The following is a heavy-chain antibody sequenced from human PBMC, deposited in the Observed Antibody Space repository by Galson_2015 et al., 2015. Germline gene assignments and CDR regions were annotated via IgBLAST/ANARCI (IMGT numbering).Heavy chain of an antibody. J-gene: IGHJ4*02. CDR3: ARGLTRGGHCSDNNCPFDY. D-gene: IGHD2-15*01. Sequence: SLRLSCAASGFTFSYYTMNWVRQAPGKGLEWVSSFGSSSTYRYYADSVKGRFTISRDNAKNSLFLQMNSVRADDTAVYYCARGLTRGGHCSDNNCPFDYWGQGTLVTVSS. CDR1: GFTFSYYT. V-gene: IGHV3-21*01. CDR2: FGSSSTYR.